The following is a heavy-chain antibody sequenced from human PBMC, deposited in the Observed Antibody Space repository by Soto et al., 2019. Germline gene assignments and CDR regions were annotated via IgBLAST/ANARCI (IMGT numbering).Heavy chain of an antibody. CDR3: ARDRGYGGNSLGWFDP. V-gene: IGHV1-69*06. CDR2: IIPIFGTA. J-gene: IGHJ5*02. D-gene: IGHD4-17*01. Sequence: QVQLVQSGAEVKKPGSSVKVSCKASGGTFSSYAISWVRQAPGQGLEWMGGIIPIFGTANYAQKFQGRVTITADKSMITAYMELSSLRSEDTAVYYCARDRGYGGNSLGWFDPWGQGTLVTVSS. CDR1: GGTFSSYA.